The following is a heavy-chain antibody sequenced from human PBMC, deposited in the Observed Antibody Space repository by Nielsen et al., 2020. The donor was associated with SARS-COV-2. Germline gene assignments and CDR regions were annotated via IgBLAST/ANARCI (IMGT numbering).Heavy chain of an antibody. V-gene: IGHV3-48*01. Sequence: VRQAPGKGLEWVSYISSSSSTIYYADSVKGRFTISRDDAKNSLYLQMNSLRSEDTAVYYCARHNSPTIFGVVIETSGMDVWGQGTTVTVSS. J-gene: IGHJ6*02. D-gene: IGHD3-3*01. CDR3: ARHNSPTIFGVVIETSGMDV. CDR2: ISSSSSTI.